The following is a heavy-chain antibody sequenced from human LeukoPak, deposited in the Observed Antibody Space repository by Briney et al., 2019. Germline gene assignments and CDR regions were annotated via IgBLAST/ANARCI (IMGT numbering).Heavy chain of an antibody. D-gene: IGHD3-10*02. V-gene: IGHV3-21*01. CDR1: GLTFSTYT. CDR2: ISTSSSYI. J-gene: IGHJ6*04. Sequence: GGSLRLSCAASGLTFSTYTMNWVRQAPGKGLEWVSSISTSSSYIYYADSVKGRFTTSRDNAKKSLYLQMNSLRAEDTAVYYCAELGITMIGGVWGKGTTVTISS. CDR3: AELGITMIGGV.